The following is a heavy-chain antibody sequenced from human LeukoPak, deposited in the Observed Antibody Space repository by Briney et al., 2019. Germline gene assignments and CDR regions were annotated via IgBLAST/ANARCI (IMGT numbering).Heavy chain of an antibody. CDR3: AKDQLTGGYNYGYGTFDI. Sequence: GGSLRLSCAASGFTFSTCAMSWVRQAPGKGLEWVSTISGGGRSTDYADSVKGLFTISRDNSKNTLYLQMNSLRAEDTAVYYCAKDQLTGGYNYGYGTFDILGQGTMVTVSS. V-gene: IGHV3-23*01. J-gene: IGHJ3*02. D-gene: IGHD5-18*01. CDR2: ISGGGRST. CDR1: GFTFSTCA.